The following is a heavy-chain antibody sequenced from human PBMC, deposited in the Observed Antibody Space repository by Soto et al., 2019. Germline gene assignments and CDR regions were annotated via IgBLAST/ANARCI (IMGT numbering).Heavy chain of an antibody. V-gene: IGHV3-23*01. D-gene: IGHD3-16*02. CDR1: GFTFSSYA. CDR2: ISGSGGST. Sequence: GGSLRLSCAASGFTFSSYAMSWVRQAPGKGLEWVSAISGSGGSTYYADSLKGRFTITRDNSKNTLYLQMTSHRAEDTAVYYCARHKKNYDYVWGSYHPPPVDYYYGMDVWGQGTTVTVSS. CDR3: ARHKKNYDYVWGSYHPPPVDYYYGMDV. J-gene: IGHJ6*02.